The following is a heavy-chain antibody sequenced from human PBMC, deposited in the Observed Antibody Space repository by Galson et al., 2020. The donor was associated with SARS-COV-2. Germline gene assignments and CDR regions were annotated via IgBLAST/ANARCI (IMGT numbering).Heavy chain of an antibody. CDR3: ARSRQDFTMGRVAITGYYYYMDV. CDR2: INHSGST. Sequence: SETLSLTCAVSGGSFSDFYWSWIRQPPGKGLEWVGEINHSGSTNYNPSLKSRVTISLDTSRNQFSLRLTSVTAADTAVYYCARSRQDFTMGRVAITGYYYYMDVWGKGTTVTSSS. D-gene: IGHD3-10*01. V-gene: IGHV4-34*01. CDR1: GGSFSDFY. J-gene: IGHJ6*03.